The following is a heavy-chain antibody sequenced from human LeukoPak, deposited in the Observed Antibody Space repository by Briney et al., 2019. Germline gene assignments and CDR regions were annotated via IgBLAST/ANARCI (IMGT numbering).Heavy chain of an antibody. Sequence: GGSLRLSCAASGFTFSSYAMSWVRQAPGKGLEWVSAISGSGGSTYYADSVKGRFTISRDNSKNTLYLQMNSLRAEDTAVYYCAKRYSQWLGPSYYFDYWGQGTLVTVSP. D-gene: IGHD6-19*01. CDR3: AKRYSQWLGPSYYFDY. V-gene: IGHV3-23*01. J-gene: IGHJ4*02. CDR2: ISGSGGST. CDR1: GFTFSSYA.